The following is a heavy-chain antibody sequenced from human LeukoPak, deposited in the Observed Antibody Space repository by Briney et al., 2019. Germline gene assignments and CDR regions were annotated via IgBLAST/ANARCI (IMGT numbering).Heavy chain of an antibody. Sequence: GGSLRLSCAASGFTFSNYAMTWVRQAPGKGLEWVSTISDSGSTFYADSVKGRFTISRDNSKNTLFLQMDGLRADDTAVYYCAKDWPSEWQQLPDYDAVDVWGQGTMVTVSS. CDR3: AKDWPSEWQQLPDYDAVDV. J-gene: IGHJ3*01. D-gene: IGHD6-13*01. CDR1: GFTFSNYA. V-gene: IGHV3-23*01. CDR2: ISDSGST.